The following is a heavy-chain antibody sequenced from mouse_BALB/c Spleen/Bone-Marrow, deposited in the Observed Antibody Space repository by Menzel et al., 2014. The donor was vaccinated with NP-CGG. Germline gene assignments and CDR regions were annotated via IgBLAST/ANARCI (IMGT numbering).Heavy chain of an antibody. CDR2: IIPSSGYT. CDR3: AIRYYAMDY. V-gene: IGHV1-4*01. D-gene: IGHD1-1*01. CDR1: GYTFTTYT. J-gene: IGHJ4*01. Sequence: QVQLQQSGAELARPGASVKMSCKASGYTFTTYTIHWMKQRPGQGLEWIGYIIPSSGYTNCNQKLKDKATLTADKSSSTAYTQLSSLTPEDSAVYYCAIRYYAMDYWGQGTSVTVSS.